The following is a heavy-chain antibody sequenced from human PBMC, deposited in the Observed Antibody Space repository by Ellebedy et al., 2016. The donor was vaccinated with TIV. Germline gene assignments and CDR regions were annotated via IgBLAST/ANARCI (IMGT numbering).Heavy chain of an antibody. V-gene: IGHV4-59*01. J-gene: IGHJ4*02. CDR1: GGSISSYY. CDR2: IYYSGST. Sequence: GSLRLXCTVSGGSISSYYWSWIRKPPGKGLEWIGYIYYSGSTNYNPSLKSRVTISVDTSKNQFSLKLSSVTAADTAVYYCAREVNKEPDYYFDYWGQGTPVTVSS. CDR3: AREVNKEPDYYFDY. D-gene: IGHD1-14*01.